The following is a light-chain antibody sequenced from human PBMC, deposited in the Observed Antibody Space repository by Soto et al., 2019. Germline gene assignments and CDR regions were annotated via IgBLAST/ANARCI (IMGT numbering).Light chain of an antibody. CDR3: QQYGRSPYT. V-gene: IGKV3-20*01. J-gene: IGKJ2*01. CDR1: QSVSSSY. CDR2: GAS. Sequence: EIVLPQSPVNLSLSPGERATLSCRASQSVSSSYLAWYQQNPGQAPRLLIYGASSRATGIPDRFSGSGSGTDFTLSISRLEPEDFAVYYFQQYGRSPYTFGQGTKLEIK.